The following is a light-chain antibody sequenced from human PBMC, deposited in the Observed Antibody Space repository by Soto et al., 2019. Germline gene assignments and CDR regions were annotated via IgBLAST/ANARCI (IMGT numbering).Light chain of an antibody. V-gene: IGKV3D-15*01. J-gene: IGKJ1*01. CDR3: QQYDDSPPWT. CDR1: QSVGSN. CDR2: GAS. Sequence: EIVITQSPATLSVSPGERVTLSCRARQSVGSNLAWYQQTPGQAPRVVIYGASNRATGIPDRFSGSGSGTDFTLTISRLEPEDFAVYYCQQYDDSPPWTFGQGTKV.